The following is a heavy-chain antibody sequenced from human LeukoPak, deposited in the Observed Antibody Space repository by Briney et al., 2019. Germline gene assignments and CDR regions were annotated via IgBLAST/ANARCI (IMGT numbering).Heavy chain of an antibody. J-gene: IGHJ2*01. Sequence: PGGSLRLSCAASGFTFPTYVMHWVRQAPGKGLMWVSRISHDGTDTSYADSVKGRFTISRDNAKNTLYLQVNSLRADDTAVYYCARDVNLLFFDVWGRGSLVTVSS. V-gene: IGHV3-74*01. D-gene: IGHD2/OR15-2a*01. CDR3: ARDVNLLFFDV. CDR1: GFTFPTYV. CDR2: ISHDGTDT.